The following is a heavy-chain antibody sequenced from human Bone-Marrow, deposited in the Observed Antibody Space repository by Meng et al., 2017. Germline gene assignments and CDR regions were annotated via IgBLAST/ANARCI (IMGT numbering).Heavy chain of an antibody. CDR1: GGSMSSGNYY. CDR2: IHHSGSA. J-gene: IGHJ4*02. D-gene: IGHD2-21*01. V-gene: IGHV4-30-4*01. CDR3: ASFDHIPRRNYFDY. Sequence: QVQLQESGPGTVEPSQTLSLTVTVSGGSMSSGNYYWSWIRQPPGKGLEWIGYIHHSGSAYYNPSLKSRVSISVDTSRNQFSLNLNSMTAADTAVYYCASFDHIPRRNYFDYWGQGTLVTVSS.